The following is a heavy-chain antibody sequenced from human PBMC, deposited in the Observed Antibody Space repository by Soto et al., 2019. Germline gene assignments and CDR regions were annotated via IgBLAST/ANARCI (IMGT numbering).Heavy chain of an antibody. CDR3: AGQGFGELHGLVDV. D-gene: IGHD3-10*01. Sequence: QVQLQESGPGLVKHSETLSLTCTISGGPMNNYYCSWFRQPRGQGLEWNGYMGYNGSTRYNPSLSSRLGISLDTAKNQFSLNLSSVTAADTAIYYCAGQGFGELHGLVDVWGQGITVTVSS. CDR1: GGPMNNYY. J-gene: IGHJ6*02. V-gene: IGHV4-59*08. CDR2: MGYNGST.